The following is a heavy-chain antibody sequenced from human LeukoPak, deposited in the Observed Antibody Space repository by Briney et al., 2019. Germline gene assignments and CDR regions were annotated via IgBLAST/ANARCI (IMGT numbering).Heavy chain of an antibody. J-gene: IGHJ5*02. CDR2: IIPIFGTA. Sequence: SVKVSCKASGGTFSSYAISWVRQAPGQGLEWMGGIIPIFGTANYAQKFQGRVTITADESTSTAYMELSSLRSEDTAVYYCAREADYDYVWGSYRYSWFDPWGQGTLVTVSS. V-gene: IGHV1-69*13. CDR3: AREADYDYVWGSYRYSWFDP. D-gene: IGHD3-16*02. CDR1: GGTFSSYA.